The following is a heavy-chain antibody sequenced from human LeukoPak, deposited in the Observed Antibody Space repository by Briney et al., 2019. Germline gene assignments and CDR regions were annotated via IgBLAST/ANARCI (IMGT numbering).Heavy chain of an antibody. CDR3: ARRELGPRYCSGGSCYEDYWYFDL. CDR1: GYRFTSYW. CDR2: IYPGDSDT. D-gene: IGHD2-15*01. J-gene: IGHJ2*01. V-gene: IGHV5-51*01. Sequence: KPGESLRISCKGSGYRFTSYWIGWVRQMPGKGLEWMGIIYPGDSDTRYSPSFQGQVTISADKSISTAYLQWSSLKASDTAMYYCARRELGPRYCSGGSCYEDYWYFDLWGRGTLVTVSS.